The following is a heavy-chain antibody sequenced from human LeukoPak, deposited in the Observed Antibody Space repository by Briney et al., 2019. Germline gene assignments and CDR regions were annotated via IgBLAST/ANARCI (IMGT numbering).Heavy chain of an antibody. CDR2: ISYDGSDK. D-gene: IGHD2-21*01. Sequence: GGSLRLSCAASGFIFRSYAMHWVRQAPGKGLEWVAVISYDGSDKYYADSVKGRFTISRDNSKNTLYLQMDSLRAEDTAVYYCARAYCGGDCFDYWGQGTLVTVSS. CDR3: ARAYCGGDCFDY. CDR1: GFIFRSYA. J-gene: IGHJ4*02. V-gene: IGHV3-30*04.